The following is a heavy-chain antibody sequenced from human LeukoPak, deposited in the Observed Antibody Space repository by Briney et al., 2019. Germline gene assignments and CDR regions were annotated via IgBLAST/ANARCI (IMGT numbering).Heavy chain of an antibody. J-gene: IGHJ4*02. V-gene: IGHV1-46*01. CDR1: GYTFTKYF. CDR2: INPSSGST. D-gene: IGHD4-17*01. CDR3: AKWGGDYRGD. Sequence: GASVKVSCKTSGYTFTKYFIYWVRQAPGQGLEWMGIINPSSGSTVYAQKFQGRVTMTRDTSTSTVYMELSSLRSDDTATYFCAKWGGDYRGDWGQGTLVTVSS.